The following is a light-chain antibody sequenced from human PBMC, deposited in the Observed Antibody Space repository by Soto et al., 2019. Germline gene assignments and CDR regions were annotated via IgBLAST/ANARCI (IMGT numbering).Light chain of an antibody. CDR1: SSDVGSYNL. CDR3: CSYAGSSPVV. CDR2: EGT. Sequence: QSALTQPASVSGSPGQSITISCTGTSSDVGSYNLVSWYQQHPGKAPELMIYEGTKRPSGVSNRFSGSKSGNTASLTISGLQAEDEADYYCCSYAGSSPVVFGGGTKLTVL. J-gene: IGLJ2*01. V-gene: IGLV2-23*01.